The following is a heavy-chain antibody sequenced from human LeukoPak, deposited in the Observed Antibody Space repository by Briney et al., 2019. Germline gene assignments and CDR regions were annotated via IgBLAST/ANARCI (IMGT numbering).Heavy chain of an antibody. V-gene: IGHV3-15*01. J-gene: IGHJ4*02. Sequence: PGGSLRLSCAASGFTFSNAWMSWVRQAPGMGLEWVGRIKSKTDGGTTDYAAPVKGRFTISRDDSKNTLYLQMNSLKTEDTAVYYCTTDEGLYYGSGSYYNGDYWGQGTLVTVSS. CDR1: GFTFSNAW. D-gene: IGHD3-10*01. CDR3: TTDEGLYYGSGSYYNGDY. CDR2: IKSKTDGGTT.